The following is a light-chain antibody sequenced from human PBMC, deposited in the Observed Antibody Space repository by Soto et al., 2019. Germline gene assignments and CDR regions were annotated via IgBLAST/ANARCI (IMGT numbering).Light chain of an antibody. CDR2: GAS. Sequence: ETVLTQSPGTLSLSPGERATISCSASQTVSTYLAWYQQKTGRAPRLLVFGASSRATGVPDRFSGSGSGTDFTLTISGLEPEDFALYYCQQYHNSPLTFGQGTKVELK. CDR3: QQYHNSPLT. J-gene: IGKJ1*01. V-gene: IGKV3-20*01. CDR1: QTVSTY.